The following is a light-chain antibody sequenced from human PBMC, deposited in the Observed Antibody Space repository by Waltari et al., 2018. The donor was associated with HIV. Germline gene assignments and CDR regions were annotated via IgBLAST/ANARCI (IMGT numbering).Light chain of an antibody. CDR3: TSYAGRNTFV. V-gene: IGLV2-8*01. Sequence: QSALTQPPSASGSPGQSVTISCTGKTSDVGSYNYVSWYQHHPGKAPKLLLDEVFKRPSGVPDRFSGYKSGNTASLTVSGLQAEDEADYYCTSYAGRNTFVFGGGTKLTVL. J-gene: IGLJ2*01. CDR1: TSDVGSYNY. CDR2: EVF.